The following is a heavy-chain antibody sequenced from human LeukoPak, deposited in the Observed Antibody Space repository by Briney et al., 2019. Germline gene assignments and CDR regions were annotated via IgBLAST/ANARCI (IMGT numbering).Heavy chain of an antibody. D-gene: IGHD1-14*01. CDR3: ARDSGPADPEAFVI. CDR2: ISSHSIYI. Sequence: KPGGSLRLSCAASGFTFRTYSMNWVRQAPGKGLEWVSTISSHSIYIYYADSVKGRFTISRDNAKNLLYLQMDSLRADDTAVYYCARDSGPADPEAFVIWGQGTMVTVSS. J-gene: IGHJ3*02. V-gene: IGHV3-21*01. CDR1: GFTFRTYS.